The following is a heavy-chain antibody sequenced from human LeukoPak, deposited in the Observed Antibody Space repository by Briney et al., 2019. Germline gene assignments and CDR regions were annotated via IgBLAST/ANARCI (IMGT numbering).Heavy chain of an antibody. V-gene: IGHV3-11*04. CDR2: ISSSGSTI. CDR1: SNDY. D-gene: IGHD5-18*01. CDR3: ARVRGYSYGEPMDP. Sequence: SNDYWGWIRQPPGKGLEWVSYISSSGSTIYYADSVKGRFTISRDNAKNSLYLQMNSLRAEDTAVYYCARVRGYSYGEPMDPWGQGTLVTVSS. J-gene: IGHJ5*02.